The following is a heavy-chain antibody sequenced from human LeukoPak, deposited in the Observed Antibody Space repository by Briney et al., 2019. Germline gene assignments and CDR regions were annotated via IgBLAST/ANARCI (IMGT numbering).Heavy chain of an antibody. V-gene: IGHV3-7*01. CDR3: ARGGPSGSYLNY. CDR2: INQDGSEK. J-gene: IGHJ4*02. D-gene: IGHD1-26*01. CDR1: GFTFSSYW. Sequence: GGSLRLSCAASGFTFSSYWMSWVRQAPRKGLEWVANINQDGSEKYYVDSVKARFTISRDNAKNSLYLQMSSLRDEDTAVYYCARGGPSGSYLNYWGQGALVTVSS.